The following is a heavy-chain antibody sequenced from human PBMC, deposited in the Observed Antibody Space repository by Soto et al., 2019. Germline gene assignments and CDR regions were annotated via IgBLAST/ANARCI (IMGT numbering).Heavy chain of an antibody. Sequence: GGSLRLSCAASGFTFSSYAMHWVRQAPGKGLEWVAVISYDGSNKYYADSVKGRFTISRDNSKNTLYLQMNSLRAEDTAVYYCARPLFNGVVVDYYYYGMDVWGQGTTVTVSS. V-gene: IGHV3-30-3*01. D-gene: IGHD2-15*01. CDR3: ARPLFNGVVVDYYYYGMDV. CDR2: ISYDGSNK. J-gene: IGHJ6*02. CDR1: GFTFSSYA.